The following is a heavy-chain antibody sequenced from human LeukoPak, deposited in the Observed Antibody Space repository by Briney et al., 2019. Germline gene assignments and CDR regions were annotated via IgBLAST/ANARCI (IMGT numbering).Heavy chain of an antibody. CDR2: INPNSGGT. Sequence: ASVKVSCKASGYTFTGYYLHWVRPAPGQGLEWMGWINPNSGGTNYAQKFQGRVSMTRDTSISTAYMELGRLRSDDTAVYYCAREYSGYAPGGYWGQGTLVTVSS. J-gene: IGHJ4*02. D-gene: IGHD5-12*01. CDR1: GYTFTGYY. V-gene: IGHV1-2*02. CDR3: AREYSGYAPGGY.